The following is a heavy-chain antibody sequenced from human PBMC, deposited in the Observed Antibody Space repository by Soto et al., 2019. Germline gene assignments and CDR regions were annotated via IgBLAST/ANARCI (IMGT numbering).Heavy chain of an antibody. D-gene: IGHD6-13*01. J-gene: IGHJ6*03. CDR2: INHSGST. CDR3: ARTSIAAAGYYYYYYYMDV. CDR1: GGSFSGYY. V-gene: IGHV4-34*01. Sequence: SETLSLTCAVYGGSFSGYYWSWIRQPPGKGLEWIGEINHSGSTNYNPSLKSRVTISVDTSKNQFSLKLSSVTAADTAVYYCARTSIAAAGYYYYYYYMDVWGKGTTVTVSS.